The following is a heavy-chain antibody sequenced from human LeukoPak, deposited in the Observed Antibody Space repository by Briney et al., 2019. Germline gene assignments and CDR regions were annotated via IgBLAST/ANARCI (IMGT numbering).Heavy chain of an antibody. V-gene: IGHV3-48*03. CDR3: AKEIYYDSTGPQY. CDR2: IRSSGSTI. J-gene: IGHJ4*02. D-gene: IGHD3-22*01. Sequence: GGSLRLSCAASGFTFSSYEMNWVRQAPGKGLEWVSYIRSSGSTIYYADSVKGRFTISRDNAKNSLHLQMNSLRAEDTAVYHCAKEIYYDSTGPQYWGQGTLVTVSS. CDR1: GFTFSSYE.